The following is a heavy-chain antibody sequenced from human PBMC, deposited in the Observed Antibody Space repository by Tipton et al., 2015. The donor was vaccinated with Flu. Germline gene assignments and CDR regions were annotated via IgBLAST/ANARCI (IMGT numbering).Heavy chain of an antibody. Sequence: SLRLSCAASGFTFSSYWMSWVRQAPGKGLEWVANIKQDGTQKYYVDSVKGRFTISRDNAKNSVYLQMNSLRVEDTALYYCARAIAAAGSYWGQGTLVPVSS. D-gene: IGHD6-13*01. CDR2: IKQDGTQK. CDR1: GFTFSSYW. V-gene: IGHV3-7*04. J-gene: IGHJ4*02. CDR3: ARAIAAAGSY.